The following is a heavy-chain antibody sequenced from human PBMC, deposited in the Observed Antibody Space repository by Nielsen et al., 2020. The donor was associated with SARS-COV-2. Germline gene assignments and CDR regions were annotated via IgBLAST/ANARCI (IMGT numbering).Heavy chain of an antibody. V-gene: IGHV4-31*11. CDR3: ARAGRITIFGVVDAFDI. D-gene: IGHD3-3*01. CDR1: GGSIRDYY. CDR2: IYYSGST. Sequence: SETLSLTCAVSGGSIRDYYWSWIRQHPGKGLEWIGYIYYSGSTYYNPSLKSRVTISVDTSKNQFSLKLSSVTAADTAVYYCARAGRITIFGVVDAFDIWGQGTMVTVSS. J-gene: IGHJ3*02.